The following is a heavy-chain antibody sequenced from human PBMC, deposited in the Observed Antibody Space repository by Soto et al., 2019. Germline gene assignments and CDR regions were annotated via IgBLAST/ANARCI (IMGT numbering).Heavy chain of an antibody. CDR1: GFTFSSYA. Sequence: EVQLLESGGGLVQPGGSLRLSCAASGFTFSSYAMSWVRQAPGKGLEWVSAISGSGGSTYYADSVKGRFTISRDNSKNTLYLQMNSLRAEDTAVYYCAKDKGRARPQIDSYWYFDLWGRGTLVTVSS. CDR2: ISGSGGST. J-gene: IGHJ2*01. D-gene: IGHD6-13*01. V-gene: IGHV3-23*01. CDR3: AKDKGRARPQIDSYWYFDL.